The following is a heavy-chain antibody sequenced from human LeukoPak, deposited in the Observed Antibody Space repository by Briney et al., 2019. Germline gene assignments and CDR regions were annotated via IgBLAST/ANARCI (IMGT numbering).Heavy chain of an antibody. D-gene: IGHD3/OR15-3a*01. J-gene: IGHJ4*02. CDR1: GVSISSSNSY. CDR2: IYYSGNT. V-gene: IGHV4-39*01. Sequence: PSETLSLTCTVSGVSISSSNSYWGWIRQPPGKGLEWIGSIYYSGNTYYNASLKSQVSISIDTSKDQFSLKLTSVTAADTAVYYCARQTGSGLFILPGGQGTLVTVSS. CDR3: ARQTGSGLFILP.